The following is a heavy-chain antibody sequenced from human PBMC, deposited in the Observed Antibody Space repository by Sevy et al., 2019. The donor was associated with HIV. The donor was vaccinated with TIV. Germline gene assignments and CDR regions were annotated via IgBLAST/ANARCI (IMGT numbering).Heavy chain of an antibody. J-gene: IGHJ6*02. CDR2: VHYSGST. V-gene: IGHV4-34*01. CDR3: ARIQQVVNYYNYYGLDV. Sequence: SETLSLTCSVYGGSLSGYYWSWIRQSPGRGLEWIGEVHYSGSTNYNPSFKSRVTMSVDTSKNQFSLNLSSVTAADAAVYYCARIQQVVNYYNYYGLDVWGQGTTVTVSS. D-gene: IGHD6-13*01. CDR1: GGSLSGYY.